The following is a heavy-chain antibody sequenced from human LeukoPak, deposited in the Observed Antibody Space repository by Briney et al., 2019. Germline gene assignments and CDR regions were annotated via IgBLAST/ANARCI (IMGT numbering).Heavy chain of an antibody. CDR2: IYYSGST. J-gene: IGHJ4*02. D-gene: IGHD5-18*01. Sequence: SETLSLTCTVSGGSISSSSYYWGWIRLPPGKGLEWIGSIYYSGSTYYNPSLKSRVTISVDTSKNKFSLKLSSVTAADTAVYYCARGGYSYGSFDYWGQGTLVTVSS. CDR1: GGSISSSSYY. CDR3: ARGGYSYGSFDY. V-gene: IGHV4-39*07.